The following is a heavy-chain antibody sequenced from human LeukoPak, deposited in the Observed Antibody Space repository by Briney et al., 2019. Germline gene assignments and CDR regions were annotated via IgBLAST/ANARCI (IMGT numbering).Heavy chain of an antibody. J-gene: IGHJ4*02. Sequence: GGSLRLSCAASGFTFHNYAIHWVRQAPGKGLEWVSLTSGDGITTYFADSVKGRFTISRDNSKSSLFLQMNSLRTEDTALYYCARDHVYGGADYWGQGTLVTVSP. D-gene: IGHD5/OR15-5a*01. CDR2: TSGDGITT. CDR3: ARDHVYGGADY. CDR1: GFTFHNYA. V-gene: IGHV3-43*02.